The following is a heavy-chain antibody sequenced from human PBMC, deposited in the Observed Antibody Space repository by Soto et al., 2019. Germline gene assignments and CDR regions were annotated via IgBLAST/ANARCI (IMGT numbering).Heavy chain of an antibody. CDR2: ISAYNGNT. D-gene: IGHD4-17*01. CDR1: GYTFTSYG. Sequence: QVQLVQSGAEVKKPGASVKVSCKASGYTFTSYGISWVRQAPGQGLEWMGWISAYNGNTNYAQKLQGRVTMTTDTSKSTAQMERRSLRSDGTAVYYCARGAHYGGSYGYFALWGRGPLVTVSS. V-gene: IGHV1-18*04. CDR3: ARGAHYGGSYGYFAL. J-gene: IGHJ2*01.